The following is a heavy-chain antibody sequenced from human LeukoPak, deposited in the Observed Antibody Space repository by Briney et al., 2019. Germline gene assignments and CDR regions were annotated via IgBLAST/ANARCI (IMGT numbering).Heavy chain of an antibody. CDR3: ARDTGGIPLWKDNWFDP. D-gene: IGHD5-18*01. Sequence: ASVKVSCKASGYTFTGYYMHWVRQGPGQGLEWMGWINPNSGGTNYAQKFQGRVTMTRDTSISTAYMELSRLRSDDTAVYYCARDTGGIPLWKDNWFDPWGQGTLVTVSS. V-gene: IGHV1-2*02. CDR1: GYTFTGYY. J-gene: IGHJ5*02. CDR2: INPNSGGT.